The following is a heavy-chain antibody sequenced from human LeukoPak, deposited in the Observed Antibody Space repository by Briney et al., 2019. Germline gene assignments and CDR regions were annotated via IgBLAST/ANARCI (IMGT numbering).Heavy chain of an antibody. J-gene: IGHJ4*02. D-gene: IGHD3-10*01. V-gene: IGHV3-7*03. CDR2: IKQDGREK. CDR3: ARDGPYYYGSGIDY. Sequence: GGSLRLSCAASGFTFSSYWMSWVRQAPGKGLEWVANIKQDGREKYYVDSVKGRFTISRDNAKNSLYLQMNSLRAEDTAVYYCARDGPYYYGSGIDYWGQGTLVTVSS. CDR1: GFTFSSYW.